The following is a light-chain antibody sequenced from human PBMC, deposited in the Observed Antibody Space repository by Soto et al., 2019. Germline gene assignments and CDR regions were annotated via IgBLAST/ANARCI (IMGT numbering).Light chain of an antibody. Sequence: QSVLTQPASVSGSPGQSITISCTGTSRDVGGYNYVSWYQQHPGKAPKLMIYEVSNRPSGVSNRFSGSKSGNTASLTISGLQAEDEADYYCSSYTSSSTPYVFGTGTK. CDR1: SRDVGGYNY. CDR2: EVS. J-gene: IGLJ1*01. V-gene: IGLV2-14*01. CDR3: SSYTSSSTPYV.